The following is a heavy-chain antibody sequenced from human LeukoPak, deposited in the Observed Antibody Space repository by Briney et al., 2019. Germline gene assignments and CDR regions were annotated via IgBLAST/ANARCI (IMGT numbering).Heavy chain of an antibody. J-gene: IGHJ4*02. CDR3: ARFGAKKPKLPADY. Sequence: PSETLSLTCAVYGGSFSGYYWSWIRQPPGKGLEWIGEINHSGSTNYNPSLKSRVTISVDTSKNQFSLKLSSVTAADTAVYYCARFGAKKPKLPADYWGQGTLVTVSS. CDR1: GGSFSGYY. CDR2: INHSGST. D-gene: IGHD3-3*01. V-gene: IGHV4-34*01.